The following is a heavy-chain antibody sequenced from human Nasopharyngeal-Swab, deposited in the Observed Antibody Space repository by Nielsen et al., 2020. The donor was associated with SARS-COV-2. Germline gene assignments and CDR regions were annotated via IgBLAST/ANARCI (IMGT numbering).Heavy chain of an antibody. Sequence: WIRQPPGKGLEWVSYISHSSGQTNYADSVKGRFTISRDNAKKTLYLQMNSLRAEDTAVYYCVRLLDVWGKGTTVTVSS. V-gene: IGHV3-11*06. CDR2: ISHSSGQT. CDR3: VRLLDV. J-gene: IGHJ6*04. D-gene: IGHD2-15*01.